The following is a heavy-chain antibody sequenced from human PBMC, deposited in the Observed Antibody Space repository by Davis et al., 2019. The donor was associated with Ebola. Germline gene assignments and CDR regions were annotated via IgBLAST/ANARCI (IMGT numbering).Heavy chain of an antibody. CDR1: GGSISSYY. CDR2: IYYSGST. Sequence: SETLSLTCTVSGGSISSYYWGWIRQPPGKGLEWIGYIYYSGSTNYNPSLTSRVTISVDTSKNQFSLKLSSVTAADTAVYYCARVSSGWYRDAFDIWGQGTMVTVSS. V-gene: IGHV4-59*12. J-gene: IGHJ3*02. D-gene: IGHD6-19*01. CDR3: ARVSSGWYRDAFDI.